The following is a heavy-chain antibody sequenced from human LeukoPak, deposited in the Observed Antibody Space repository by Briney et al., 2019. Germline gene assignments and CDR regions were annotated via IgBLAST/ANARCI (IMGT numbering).Heavy chain of an antibody. CDR2: IWYDGSNK. Sequence: GGSLRLSCAASGFTFSSYGMHWVRQAPGKGLEWVAVIWYDGSNKYYADSVKGRFTISRDDSKSTLFLQMNSLRAEDTAIYYCVKNLVFGVRAPPFDYWGQGTLVTVSS. CDR1: GFTFSSYG. D-gene: IGHD3-3*01. CDR3: VKNLVFGVRAPPFDY. V-gene: IGHV3-33*06. J-gene: IGHJ4*02.